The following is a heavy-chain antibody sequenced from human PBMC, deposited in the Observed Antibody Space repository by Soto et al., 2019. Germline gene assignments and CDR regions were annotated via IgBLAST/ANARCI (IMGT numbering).Heavy chain of an antibody. J-gene: IGHJ4*02. Sequence: EVQLLESGGGLVQPGGSLRLSCAASGFTFSSCAMSWVRQAPAKGLEWVSAIRDSDSGGTTYYADSVKGRFTISRDDSKNTLYLQMSSLRAEDTAMYYCAKVRVGIDVDFDCWGQGALVTVSS. CDR1: GFTFSSCA. CDR3: AKVRVGIDVDFDC. D-gene: IGHD2-21*01. CDR2: IRDSDSGGTT. V-gene: IGHV3-23*01.